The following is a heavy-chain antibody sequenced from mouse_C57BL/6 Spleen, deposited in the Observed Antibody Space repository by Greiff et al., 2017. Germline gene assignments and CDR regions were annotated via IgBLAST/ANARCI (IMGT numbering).Heavy chain of an antibody. CDR3: ARLLRYYAMDY. D-gene: IGHD1-1*01. Sequence: VQLQQSGPELVKPGASVKISCKASGYTFTDYYMNWVKQSHGKSLEWIGDINPNNGGTSYNQKFKGKATLTVDKSSSTAYMELRSLTSEDSAVYYCARLLRYYAMDYWGQGTSVTVSS. J-gene: IGHJ4*01. CDR1: GYTFTDYY. CDR2: INPNNGGT. V-gene: IGHV1-26*01.